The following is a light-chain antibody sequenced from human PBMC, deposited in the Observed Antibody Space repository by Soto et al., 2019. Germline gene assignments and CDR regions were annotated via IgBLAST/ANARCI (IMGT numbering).Light chain of an antibody. CDR2: GAS. Sequence: IVMTQSPATLSVSPGDRATLSCWASQSIRSDLAWYQQRPGQAPRLLIYGASTRATGIPARFSGSGSGTEFTLTISSLQSEDFAVYYCQQYNNWPPITFGQGTLLEIK. CDR3: QQYNNWPPIT. V-gene: IGKV3-15*01. CDR1: QSIRSD. J-gene: IGKJ5*01.